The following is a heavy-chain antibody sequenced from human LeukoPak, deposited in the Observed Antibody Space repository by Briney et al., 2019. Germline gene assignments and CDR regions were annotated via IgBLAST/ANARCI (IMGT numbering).Heavy chain of an antibody. D-gene: IGHD3-22*01. CDR1: GYTFTSYG. CDR2: ISAYYGNT. CDR3: ARGDYYDSSGYTY. V-gene: IGHV1-18*01. Sequence: ASVKVSCKASGYTFTSYGISWVRQAPGQALEWMGWISAYYGNTNYVQKLQGRLTMTTDTSTSTAYMELRSLRSDDTAVFYCARGDYYDSSGYTYWGQGTLVTVSS. J-gene: IGHJ4*02.